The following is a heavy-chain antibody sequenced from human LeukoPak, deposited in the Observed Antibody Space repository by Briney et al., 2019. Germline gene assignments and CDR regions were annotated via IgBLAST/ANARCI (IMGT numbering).Heavy chain of an antibody. V-gene: IGHV4-59*01. D-gene: IGHD3-10*01. CDR3: ARTYGSGSYDFDP. CDR1: GGSISSYY. J-gene: IGHJ5*02. Sequence: PSETLSLTCTVSGGSISSYYWSWLRQPPGKGREWIGYIYYSGSTNYNPSLKSRVTISVDTSKNQFSLKLSSVTAADTAVYYCARTYGSGSYDFDPWGQGTLVTVSS. CDR2: IYYSGST.